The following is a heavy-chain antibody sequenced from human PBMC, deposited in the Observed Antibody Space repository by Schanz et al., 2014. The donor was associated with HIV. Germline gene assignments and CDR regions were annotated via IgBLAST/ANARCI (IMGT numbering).Heavy chain of an antibody. D-gene: IGHD2-2*01. Sequence: EVKLSESGGGLVQPGGSLRLSCVASGFTFSTYAMSWVRQAPGKGLEWVSGMRGSDDSTFYADSVKGRFTISRDRSKNMVYLQMNSLSAEDTAVYYCAKVGRIYSTTWIDYWGQGTLVTVSS. CDR1: GFTFSTYA. J-gene: IGHJ4*02. CDR3: AKVGRIYSTTWIDY. V-gene: IGHV3-23*01. CDR2: MRGSDDST.